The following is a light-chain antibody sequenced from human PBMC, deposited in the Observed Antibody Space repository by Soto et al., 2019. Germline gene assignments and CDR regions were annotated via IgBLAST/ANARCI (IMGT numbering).Light chain of an antibody. CDR1: QSVLYSSNNKNY. J-gene: IGKJ5*01. CDR3: QQYYSTIA. CDR2: WAS. V-gene: IGKV4-1*01. Sequence: DIVMTQSPDSLAVSRGERATLNCKSSQSVLYSSNNKNYLAWYQQKPGQPPKLLISWASTRKSGVPDRFSGSGSGTDFTLTISSLQAEDVAVYYCQQYYSTIAFGQGTRLDI.